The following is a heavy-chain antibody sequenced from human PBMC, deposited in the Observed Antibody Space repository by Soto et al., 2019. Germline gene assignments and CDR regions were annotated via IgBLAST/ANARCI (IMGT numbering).Heavy chain of an antibody. CDR3: ARNYYYDSSGPVYGMDV. J-gene: IGHJ6*02. Sequence: SVKVSCKASGGTFSSYTISWVRQAPGQGLEWMGRIIPILGIANYAQKFQGRVTITADKSTSTAYMELSSLRSEDTAVYYCARNYYYDSSGPVYGMDVWGQGTTVTVSS. V-gene: IGHV1-69*02. D-gene: IGHD3-22*01. CDR2: IIPILGIA. CDR1: GGTFSSYT.